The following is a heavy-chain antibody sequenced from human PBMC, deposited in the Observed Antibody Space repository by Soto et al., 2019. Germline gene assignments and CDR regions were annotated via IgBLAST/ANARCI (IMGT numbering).Heavy chain of an antibody. CDR2: IYPGDSDT. CDR3: ARPSGSSWYGYYFDY. CDR1: GYSFTSYW. J-gene: IGHJ4*02. Sequence: PGESLKVSCKGAGYSFTSYWIGWVSQKPGKGLEWMGIIYPGDSDTRYSPSFQGQVTISADKSISTAYLQWSSLKASDTAMYYCARPSGSSWYGYYFDYWGQGTLVTVSS. D-gene: IGHD6-13*01. V-gene: IGHV5-51*01.